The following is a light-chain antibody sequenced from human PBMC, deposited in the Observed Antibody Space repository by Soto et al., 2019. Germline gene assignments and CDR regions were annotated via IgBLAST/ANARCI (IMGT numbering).Light chain of an antibody. V-gene: IGKV3-20*01. CDR3: QQYGSSRWT. Sequence: EIVFSQSPGTLSLSPGERATLSCRASQSVSSSYLAWYQQKPGQAPRLLIYGASSRVTGIPDRFSGSGSGTDFTLTISRLEPEDFAVYYCQQYGSSRWTFGQGTKVDIK. J-gene: IGKJ1*01. CDR2: GAS. CDR1: QSVSSSY.